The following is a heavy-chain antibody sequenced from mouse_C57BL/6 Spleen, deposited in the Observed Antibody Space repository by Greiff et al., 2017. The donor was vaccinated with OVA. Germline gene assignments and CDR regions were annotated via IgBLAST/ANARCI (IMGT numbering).Heavy chain of an antibody. CDR2: IYPSDSET. D-gene: IGHD3-3*01. CDR1: GYTFTSYW. CDR3: ARGGLGDY. J-gene: IGHJ2*01. V-gene: IGHV1-61*01. Sequence: VKLQQPGAELVRPGSSVKLSCKASGYTFTSYWMDWVKQRPGQGLEWIGNIYPSDSETHYNQKFKDKATLTVDKSSSTSYMQLSSLTSEDSAVYYCARGGLGDYWGQGTTLTVSS.